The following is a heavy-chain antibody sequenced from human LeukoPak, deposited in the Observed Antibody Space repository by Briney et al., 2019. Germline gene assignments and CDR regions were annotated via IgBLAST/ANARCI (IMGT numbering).Heavy chain of an antibody. Sequence: GGSLRLSCAASGFTFSSYWMSWVRQAPGKGLEWVANIKQDGSEKYYVDSVKGRFTISRDNAKNSLYLQMNSLRAEDTAVYYCAREGAAGQPTNKYFQHWGQGTLVTVSS. CDR2: IKQDGSEK. CDR1: GFTFSSYW. D-gene: IGHD6-13*01. J-gene: IGHJ1*01. V-gene: IGHV3-7*01. CDR3: AREGAAGQPTNKYFQH.